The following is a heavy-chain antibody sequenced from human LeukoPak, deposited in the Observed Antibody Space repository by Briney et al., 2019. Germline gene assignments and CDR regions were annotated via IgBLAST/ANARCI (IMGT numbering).Heavy chain of an antibody. V-gene: IGHV3-23*01. D-gene: IGHD2-15*01. CDR3: ARVLRYCSGGNCYSGGLGYMDV. J-gene: IGHJ6*03. CDR1: GFTFSSQW. CDR2: ISGSAGST. Sequence: SGGSLRLSCVASGFTFSSQWMSWVRQAPGKGLEWVSVISGSAGSTYYADSVKGRFTISRDNSKNTLYLQMNSLRAEDTAVYYCARVLRYCSGGNCYSGGLGYMDVWGKGTTVTISS.